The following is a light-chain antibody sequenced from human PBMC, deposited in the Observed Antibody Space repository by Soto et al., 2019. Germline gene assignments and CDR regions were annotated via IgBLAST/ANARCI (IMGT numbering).Light chain of an antibody. CDR3: CSYAGSYTLV. J-gene: IGLJ2*01. V-gene: IGLV2-11*01. CDR2: DVS. Sequence: QAVVTQPRSVSGSPGQSVTISCTGTSSGVGGYNYVSWYQQHPGKAPKLMIYDVSKRPSGVPDRFSGSKSGNTASLTISGLQAEDEADYYCCSYAGSYTLVFGGGTKVTVL. CDR1: SSGVGGYNY.